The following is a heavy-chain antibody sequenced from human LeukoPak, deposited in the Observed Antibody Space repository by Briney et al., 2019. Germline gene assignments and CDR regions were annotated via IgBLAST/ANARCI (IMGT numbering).Heavy chain of an antibody. CDR2: IYYSGST. CDR1: GGSISSGGYY. J-gene: IGHJ3*02. D-gene: IGHD3-3*02. V-gene: IGHV4-31*11. Sequence: SETLSLTCAVSGGSISSGGYYWSWIRQHPGKGLEWIGYIYYSGSTFHNPSLKSRVTISVDTSKNQFSLKLNSVTAADTAVYYCAADLQAFAFDIWGQGTMVTVSS. CDR3: AADLQAFAFDI.